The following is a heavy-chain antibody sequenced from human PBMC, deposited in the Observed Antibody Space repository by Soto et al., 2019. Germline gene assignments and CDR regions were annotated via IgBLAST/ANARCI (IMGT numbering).Heavy chain of an antibody. CDR3: ARRDPGSGWYRRGSYYFDY. Sequence: GGSLRLSCAASGFTFSSYWMSWVRQAPGKGLEWVANIKQDGSEKYYVDSVKGRFTISRDNAKNSLYLQMNSLRAEDTAVYYCARRDPGSGWYRRGSYYFDYWGQGTLVTVSS. D-gene: IGHD6-19*01. V-gene: IGHV3-7*03. CDR1: GFTFSSYW. CDR2: IKQDGSEK. J-gene: IGHJ4*02.